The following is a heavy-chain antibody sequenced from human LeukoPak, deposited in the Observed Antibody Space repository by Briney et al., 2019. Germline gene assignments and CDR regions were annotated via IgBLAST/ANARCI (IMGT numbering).Heavy chain of an antibody. CDR2: IYYSGST. D-gene: IGHD5-12*01. V-gene: IGHV4-59*08. J-gene: IGHJ4*02. CDR1: GGSISSYY. Sequence: SETLSLTCTVSGGSISSYYWSWIRQPPGKGLEWIGYIYYSGSTNYNPSLKSRVTISVDTSKNQFSLKLSSVTAADTAVYYCARLGRGYSGYETVDYWGQGTLVTVSS. CDR3: ARLGRGYSGYETVDY.